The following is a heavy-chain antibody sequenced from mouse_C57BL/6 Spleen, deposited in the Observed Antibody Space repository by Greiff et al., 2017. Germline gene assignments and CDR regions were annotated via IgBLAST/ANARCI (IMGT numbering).Heavy chain of an antibody. CDR2: INPSSGYT. CDR3: ARAGSTVVATDYAMDY. J-gene: IGHJ4*01. CDR1: GYTFTSYT. V-gene: IGHV1-4*01. D-gene: IGHD1-1*01. Sequence: QVQLQQSGAELARPGASVKMSCKASGYTFTSYTMHWVKQRPGQGLEWIGYINPSSGYTKYNQKFKDKATLTADKSSSTAYMQLSSLTSEDSAVYYCARAGSTVVATDYAMDYWGQRNSVTVSS.